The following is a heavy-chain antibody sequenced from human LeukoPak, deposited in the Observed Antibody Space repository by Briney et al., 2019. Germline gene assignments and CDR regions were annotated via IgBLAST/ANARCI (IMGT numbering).Heavy chain of an antibody. CDR3: AREPNYYDSTPDY. V-gene: IGHV1-2*02. CDR1: GYTFTGYY. D-gene: IGHD3-22*01. J-gene: IGHJ4*02. Sequence: GASVKVSCKASGYTFTGYYMHWVRQAPGQGLEWMGWINPNSGGTNYAQKFQGRVTMTRDTSISTAYMELSRLRSDDTAVYYCAREPNYYDSTPDYWGQGTLVTVSS. CDR2: INPNSGGT.